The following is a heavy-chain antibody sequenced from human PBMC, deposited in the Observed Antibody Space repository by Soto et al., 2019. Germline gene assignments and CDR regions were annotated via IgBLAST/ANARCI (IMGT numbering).Heavy chain of an antibody. CDR3: AKTKGGYDSSGYYLADY. D-gene: IGHD3-22*01. CDR1: GFTFSSYG. CDR2: ISYDGSNK. Sequence: QVQLVASGGGVVQPGRSMRLSCAASGFTFSSYGMHWVRQAPGTGLEWVAVISYDGSNKYYADSVKGRFTISRDNSKNTLDLQMNSLRAEDTAVYYCAKTKGGYDSSGYYLADYWGQGTLVTVSS. V-gene: IGHV3-30*18. J-gene: IGHJ4*02.